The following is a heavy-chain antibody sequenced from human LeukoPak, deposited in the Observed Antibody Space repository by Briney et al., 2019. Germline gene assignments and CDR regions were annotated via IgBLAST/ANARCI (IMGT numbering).Heavy chain of an antibody. CDR1: GYTFTGYY. CDR3: ARNSASYYYYYYMDV. CDR2: IIPIFGTA. Sequence: SVKVSCKASGYTFTGYYMHWVRQAPGQGLEWMGGIIPIFGTANYAQKFQGRVTITTDESTSTAYMELSSLRSEDTAVYYCARNSASYYYYYYMDVWGKGTTVTVSS. V-gene: IGHV1-69*05. J-gene: IGHJ6*03. D-gene: IGHD5-18*01.